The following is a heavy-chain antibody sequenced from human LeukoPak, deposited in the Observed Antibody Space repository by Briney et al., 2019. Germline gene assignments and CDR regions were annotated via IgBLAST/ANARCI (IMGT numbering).Heavy chain of an antibody. V-gene: IGHV4-39*01. CDR2: IYYSGST. D-gene: IGHD6-19*01. CDR1: GGSISSSSYY. CDR3: ARQSSGWYIDY. Sequence: SETLSLTCTVSGGSISSSSYYWGWIRQPPGKGLEWIGSIYYSGSTYYNPSLKSRVTISVDTSKNQCSLKLRSVTAADTAVYYCARQSSGWYIDYWGQGTLVTVSS. J-gene: IGHJ4*02.